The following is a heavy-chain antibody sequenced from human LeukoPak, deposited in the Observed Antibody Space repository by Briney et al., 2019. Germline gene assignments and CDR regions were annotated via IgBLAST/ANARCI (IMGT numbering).Heavy chain of an antibody. CDR2: ISGSGGST. D-gene: IGHD3-10*01. CDR3: AKETIGEWIYYYYYMDV. J-gene: IGHJ6*03. V-gene: IGHV3-23*01. Sequence: PGGSLRLSCAASGFTFSSYAMSWVRQAPGKGLEWVSAISGSGGSTYYADSVKGRFTISRDNSRNTLYLQMNSLRAEDTAVCYCAKETIGEWIYYYYYMDVWGKGTTATVSS. CDR1: GFTFSSYA.